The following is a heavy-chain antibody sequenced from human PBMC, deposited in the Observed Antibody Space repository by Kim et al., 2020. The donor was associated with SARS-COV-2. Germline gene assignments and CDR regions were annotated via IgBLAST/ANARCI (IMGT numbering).Heavy chain of an antibody. V-gene: IGHV4-39*07. J-gene: IGHJ2*01. Sequence: SETLSLTCTVSGGSISSSSYYWGWIRQPPGKGLEWIGSIYYSGSTYYNPSLKSRVTISVDTSKNQFSLKLSSVTAADTAVYYCARGARITMIVVARYFDL. D-gene: IGHD3-22*01. CDR3: ARGARITMIVVARYFDL. CDR1: GGSISSSSYY. CDR2: IYYSGST.